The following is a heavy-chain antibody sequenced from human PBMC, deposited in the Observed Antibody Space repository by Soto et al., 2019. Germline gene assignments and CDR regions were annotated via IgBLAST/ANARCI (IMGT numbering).Heavy chain of an antibody. CDR1: GYSISSGYY. Sequence: SETLSLTCAVSGYSISSGYYWGWIRQPPGKGLGWIGSIYHSGSTYYNPSLKSRVTISVDTSKNQFTLKLSSVTAADTAVYYCASAYYYDSSGHLDVWGQGTTVTVSS. J-gene: IGHJ6*02. CDR3: ASAYYYDSSGHLDV. D-gene: IGHD3-22*01. CDR2: IYHSGST. V-gene: IGHV4-38-2*01.